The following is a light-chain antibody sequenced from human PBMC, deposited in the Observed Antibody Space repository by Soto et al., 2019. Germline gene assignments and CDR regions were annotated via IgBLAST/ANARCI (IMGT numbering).Light chain of an antibody. J-gene: IGLJ2*01. CDR3: ETWDTNTQV. CDR2: LERSGIY. Sequence: QSVLTQSSSASASLGSSVKLTCTLSSGHSTYIITWHQQQPGKAPRYLMKLERSGIYNRGSGVPDRFSGSSSGADRYLTISTLQSEDEAEYYCETWDTNTQVFGGGTKLTVL. V-gene: IGLV4-60*03. CDR1: SGHSTYI.